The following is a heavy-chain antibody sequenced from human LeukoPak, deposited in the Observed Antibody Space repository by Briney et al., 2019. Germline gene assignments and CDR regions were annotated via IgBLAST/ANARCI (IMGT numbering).Heavy chain of an antibody. Sequence: QPGGSLRLSCAASGFTFSSYEMNWVRQAPGKGLEWVSYISSSGSTIFYADSVKGRFTISRDNAKNSLYLQMNSLRAEDTTVYYCARDLISYGYFGSVGSYMDVWGKGTTVTISS. CDR3: ARDLISYGYFGSVGSYMDV. CDR1: GFTFSSYE. V-gene: IGHV3-48*03. D-gene: IGHD5-18*01. CDR2: ISSSGSTI. J-gene: IGHJ6*03.